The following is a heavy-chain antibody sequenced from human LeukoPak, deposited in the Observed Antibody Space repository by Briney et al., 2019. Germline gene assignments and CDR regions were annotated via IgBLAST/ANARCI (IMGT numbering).Heavy chain of an antibody. D-gene: IGHD4-17*01. V-gene: IGHV4-31*03. CDR2: IYYSGNT. CDR1: GGSMSSGGYY. Sequence: SETLSLICTVSGGSMSSGGYYWSWIRRPPGKGLEWIGYIYYSGNTYYNPSLKSRVTISVDTSKNEFSLKLNSVTAADTAVYYCARGVNGDEYYFDYWGQGTLVTVSS. J-gene: IGHJ4*02. CDR3: ARGVNGDEYYFDY.